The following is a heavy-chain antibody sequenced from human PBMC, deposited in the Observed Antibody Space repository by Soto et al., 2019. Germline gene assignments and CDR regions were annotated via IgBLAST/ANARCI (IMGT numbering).Heavy chain of an antibody. CDR1: GYSIRSGSHY. CDR2: IFQSGSS. V-gene: IGHV4-39*01. Sequence: QPLLQESGPGLVKPSETLSLTCTVSGYSIRSGSHYWGWIRQPPGKGLARIGSIFQSGSSYHKPSVQNRVTLSVDTSNNQFSLKLTSVTAADTATYYWARHRSSSTGWFDPWGQGTLVTVSS. J-gene: IGHJ5*02. CDR3: ARHRSSSTGWFDP. D-gene: IGHD2-2*01.